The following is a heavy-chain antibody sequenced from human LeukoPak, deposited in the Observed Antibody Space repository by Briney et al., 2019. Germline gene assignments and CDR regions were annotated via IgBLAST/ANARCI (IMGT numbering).Heavy chain of an antibody. CDR2: IYTSGTT. V-gene: IGHV4-4*09. D-gene: IGHD5-24*01. CDR3: ARQRDGYNWGFDP. Sequence: SETLSLTCNVSGGSIGSYYWSWIRQPPGKGLEWIGYIYTSGTTNYNPSLKGRVTISVDTSNNQFSLKLFSVTAADTAVYYCARQRDGYNWGFDPWGQGTLVTVSS. J-gene: IGHJ5*02. CDR1: GGSIGSYY.